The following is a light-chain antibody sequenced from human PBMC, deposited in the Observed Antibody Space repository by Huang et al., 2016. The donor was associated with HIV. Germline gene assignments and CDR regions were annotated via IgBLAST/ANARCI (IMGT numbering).Light chain of an antibody. V-gene: IGKV4-1*01. Sequence: DIVMTQSPDSLTVSLGERATVNCKSSQSVLYSSNNKNYLAWYQHQPGQPPKLLIYWASTRASGVPDRFSGSWSGTDFTLTITSLQAEYLAVYYCQQYYTTPPYTFGQGTKLEIK. J-gene: IGKJ2*01. CDR3: QQYYTTPPYT. CDR2: WAS. CDR1: QSVLYSSNNKNY.